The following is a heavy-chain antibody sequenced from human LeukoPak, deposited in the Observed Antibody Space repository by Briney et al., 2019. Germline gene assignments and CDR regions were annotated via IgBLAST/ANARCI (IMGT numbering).Heavy chain of an antibody. CDR2: IRYDGSNK. J-gene: IGHJ5*02. D-gene: IGHD2-15*01. CDR3: ARGYCSGGSCYANWFDP. Sequence: GWSLRLSCAASGFTFSSYGMHWARQAPGKGLEWVAFIRYDGSNKYYADSVKGRFTISRDNSKNTLYLQMNSLRAEDTAVYYCARGYCSGGSCYANWFDPWGQGTLVTVSS. V-gene: IGHV3-30*02. CDR1: GFTFSSYG.